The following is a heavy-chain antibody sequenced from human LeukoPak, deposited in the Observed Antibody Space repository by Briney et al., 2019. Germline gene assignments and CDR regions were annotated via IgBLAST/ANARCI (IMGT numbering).Heavy chain of an antibody. CDR3: ARAKSPGIATDYGMDV. D-gene: IGHD6-13*01. CDR2: IIPIFGTA. J-gene: IGHJ6*02. V-gene: IGHV1-69*13. CDR1: GGTFSSYA. Sequence: SVKVSCKASGGTFSSYAISWVRQAPGQGLEWMGGIIPIFGTANYAQKFQGRVTITADESTSTAYMELSSLRSEDTAVYYCARAKSPGIATDYGMDVWGQGTTVAVSS.